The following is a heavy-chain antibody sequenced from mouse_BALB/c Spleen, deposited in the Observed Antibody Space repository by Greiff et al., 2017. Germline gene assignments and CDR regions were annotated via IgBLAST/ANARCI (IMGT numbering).Heavy chain of an antibody. CDR1: GFTFSSFG. V-gene: IGHV5-17*02. Sequence: EVMLVESGGGLVQPGGSRKLSCAASGFTFSSFGMHWVRQAPEKGLEWVAYISSGSSTLYYADTVKGRFTISRDNPKNTLFLQMTSLRSEDTAMYYCARGYGKAWFAYWGQGTLVTVSA. CDR3: ARGYGKAWFAY. CDR2: ISSGSSTL. J-gene: IGHJ3*01. D-gene: IGHD2-10*02.